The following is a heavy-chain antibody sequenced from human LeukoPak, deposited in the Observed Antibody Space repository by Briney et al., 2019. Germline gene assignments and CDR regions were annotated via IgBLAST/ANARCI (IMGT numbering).Heavy chain of an antibody. Sequence: SVKVSCKASGGTFSSYAISWVRQAPGQGLEWMGRIIPIFGTANYAQKFQGRVTITTDESTSTAYMELSSLRSEDTAVYYCARVVEMATINWFDPWGQGTLVTVSS. D-gene: IGHD5-24*01. CDR1: GGTFSSYA. CDR2: IIPIFGTA. J-gene: IGHJ5*02. CDR3: ARVVEMATINWFDP. V-gene: IGHV1-69*05.